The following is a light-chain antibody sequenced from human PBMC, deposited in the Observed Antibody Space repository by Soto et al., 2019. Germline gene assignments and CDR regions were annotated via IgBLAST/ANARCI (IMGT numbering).Light chain of an antibody. CDR2: GAS. CDR1: QSVSNNY. CDR3: QQSYSTPPT. V-gene: IGKV3-20*01. Sequence: EFVLTQSPATLSLSPGERATLSCRASQSVSNNYLAWYQQKPGQAPRLLIYGASSRATGIPDRFSGSGSGTDFTLTISSLQPEDFATYYCQQSYSTPPTFGQGTKVDIK. J-gene: IGKJ1*01.